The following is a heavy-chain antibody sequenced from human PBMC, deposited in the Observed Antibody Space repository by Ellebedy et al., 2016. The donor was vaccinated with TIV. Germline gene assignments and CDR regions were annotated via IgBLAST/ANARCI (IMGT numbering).Heavy chain of an antibody. CDR1: GYSFTIYW. Sequence: GESLKISCKGSGYSFTIYWIAWVRQMPGKGLEWMGIIYPGDSDTRYSPSFQGQVTISADKSISTAYLQWSSLKASDTAMYYCARRGRPGLSPNYYDTSGYSGAFDIWGQGTMVTVSS. V-gene: IGHV5-51*01. CDR2: IYPGDSDT. D-gene: IGHD3-22*01. CDR3: ARRGRPGLSPNYYDTSGYSGAFDI. J-gene: IGHJ3*02.